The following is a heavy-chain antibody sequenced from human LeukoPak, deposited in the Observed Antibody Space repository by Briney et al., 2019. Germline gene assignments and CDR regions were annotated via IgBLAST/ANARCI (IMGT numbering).Heavy chain of an antibody. J-gene: IGHJ3*02. V-gene: IGHV3-9*01. D-gene: IGHD3-22*01. CDR2: ISWNSGSI. Sequence: GGSLRLSCAASGFTFDDYAMHWVRQAPGKGLEWVSGISWNSGSIGYADSAKGRFTISRDNAKNSLYLQMNSLRAEDTALYYCARRYSPYYYDSSGYYSDAFDIWGQGTMVTVSS. CDR1: GFTFDDYA. CDR3: ARRYSPYYYDSSGYYSDAFDI.